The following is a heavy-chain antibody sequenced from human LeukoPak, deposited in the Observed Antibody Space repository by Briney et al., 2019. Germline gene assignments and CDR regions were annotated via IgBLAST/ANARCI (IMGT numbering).Heavy chain of an antibody. D-gene: IGHD5-12*01. V-gene: IGHV3-30*02. CDR2: IRYDGSNK. CDR3: ASNIVATIRAFDI. J-gene: IGHJ3*02. Sequence: GGSLRLSCAASGFTFSSYGMHWVRQAPGKGLEWVAFIRYDGSNKYYADSVKGRFTISRDNSKNTLYLQMNSLRAEDTAVYYCASNIVATIRAFDIWGQGTMVTVSS. CDR1: GFTFSSYG.